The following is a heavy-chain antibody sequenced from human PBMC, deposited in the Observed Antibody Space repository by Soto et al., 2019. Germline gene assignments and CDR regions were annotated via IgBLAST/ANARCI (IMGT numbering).Heavy chain of an antibody. J-gene: IGHJ3*02. Sequence: GASVKVSCKASGYTFTSYYMHWVRQAPGQGLEWMGIINPSGGSTSYAQKFQGRVTMTRDTSTSTVYMELSSLRSEDTAVYYCARDRTEGQYYYDRRDAFDIWGQGTMVTVSS. V-gene: IGHV1-46*01. CDR2: INPSGGST. CDR1: GYTFTSYY. CDR3: ARDRTEGQYYYDRRDAFDI. D-gene: IGHD3-22*01.